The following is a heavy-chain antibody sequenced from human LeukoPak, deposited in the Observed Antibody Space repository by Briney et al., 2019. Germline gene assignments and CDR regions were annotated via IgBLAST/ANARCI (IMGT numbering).Heavy chain of an antibody. J-gene: IGHJ4*02. Sequence: GSLRLSCAASGFTFSSYAMSWIRQPPGKGLEWIGSIYYSGSTYYNPSLKSRVTISVDTSKNQFSLKLSSVTAADTAVYYCASPGSTYYYDSSGYYYNYWGQGTLVTVSS. CDR3: ASPGSTYYYDSSGYYYNY. CDR2: IYYSGST. D-gene: IGHD3-22*01. V-gene: IGHV4-39*01. CDR1: GFTFSSYA.